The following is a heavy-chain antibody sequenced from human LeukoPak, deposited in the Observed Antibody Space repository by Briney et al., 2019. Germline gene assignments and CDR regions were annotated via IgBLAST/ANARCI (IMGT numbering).Heavy chain of an antibody. CDR2: ISSSSSYI. CDR1: GFTFSSYS. CDR3: ARGPVGATLYYFDY. D-gene: IGHD1-26*01. V-gene: IGHV3-21*01. J-gene: IGHJ4*02. Sequence: TGGSLGLSCAASGFTFSSYSMNWVRQAPGKGLEWVSSISSSSSYIYYADSVKGRFTISRDNAKNSLYLQMNSLRAEDTAVYYCARGPVGATLYYFDYWGQGTLVTVSS.